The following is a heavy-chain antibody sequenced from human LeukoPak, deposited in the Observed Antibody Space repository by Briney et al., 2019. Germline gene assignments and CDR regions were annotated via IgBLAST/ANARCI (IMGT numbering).Heavy chain of an antibody. V-gene: IGHV1-69*05. D-gene: IGHD2-15*01. J-gene: IGHJ4*02. CDR2: IIPIFGTA. CDR1: GGTFSSYA. Sequence: SVKVSCKASGGTFSSYAISWVRQAPGQGLEWMGGIIPIFGTANYAQKFQGRVTITTDESTSTAYMELSSLRSEDTAVYYCARALVVAARTYFFDYWGQGTLVTVSS. CDR3: ARALVVAARTYFFDY.